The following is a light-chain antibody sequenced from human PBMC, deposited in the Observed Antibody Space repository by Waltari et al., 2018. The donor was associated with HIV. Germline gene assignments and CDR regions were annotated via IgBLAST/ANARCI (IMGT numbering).Light chain of an antibody. CDR1: QSVSSSY. J-gene: IGKJ2*01. Sequence: EIVLTQSPGTLSLSPGESATLSCRASQSVSSSYFAWYQQTPGQAPRLLIYGASSRATGIPDRFSGSGSGTDFTLTISRLEPEDFAVYYCQQYGTSPYTFGQGTKLEIK. CDR2: GAS. CDR3: QQYGTSPYT. V-gene: IGKV3-20*01.